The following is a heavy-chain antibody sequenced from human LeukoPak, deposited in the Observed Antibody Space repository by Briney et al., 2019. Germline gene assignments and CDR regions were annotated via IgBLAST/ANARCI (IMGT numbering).Heavy chain of an antibody. Sequence: SETLSLTCSVSGGSISSYHWSWIRQPPGKGLEWIGYIYYSGSTNYNASLKSRVTISVDTSKNQFSPKLSSVTAADTAVYYCARGWGYFDYWGQGTLVTVSS. V-gene: IGHV4-59*01. CDR3: ARGWGYFDY. CDR2: IYYSGST. J-gene: IGHJ4*02. D-gene: IGHD7-27*01. CDR1: GGSISSYH.